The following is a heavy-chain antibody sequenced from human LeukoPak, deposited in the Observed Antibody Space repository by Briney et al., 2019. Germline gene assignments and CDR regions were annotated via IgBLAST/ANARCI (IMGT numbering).Heavy chain of an antibody. CDR3: AKGVSFIYYFGY. V-gene: IGHV3-23*01. Sequence: TGGSLRLSCAASGFTFSSYAMSWVRQAPGKGLEWVSAISGSGGSTYYADSVKGRFTISRDNSKNTLYLQMNSLRAEDTAVYYCAKGVSFIYYFGYWGQGTLVTVSS. D-gene: IGHD1-26*01. CDR2: ISGSGGST. J-gene: IGHJ4*02. CDR1: GFTFSSYA.